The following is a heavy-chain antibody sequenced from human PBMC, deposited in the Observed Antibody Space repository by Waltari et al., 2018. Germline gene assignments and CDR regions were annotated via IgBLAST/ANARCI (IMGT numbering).Heavy chain of an antibody. D-gene: IGHD1-26*01. V-gene: IGHV1-24*01. Sequence: QVQLVQSEAEVKKPGASVKVSCKVSGYTLTEISMHWVRQAPGKGLEGMGFFDPEDGETIYAQKLEGRVSMTEDTSRDTAYMELSSLRFEETALYYCAPSRRERADGSYFDSWGQGTLVTVSS. CDR3: APSRRERADGSYFDS. CDR1: GYTLTEIS. CDR2: FDPEDGET. J-gene: IGHJ4*02.